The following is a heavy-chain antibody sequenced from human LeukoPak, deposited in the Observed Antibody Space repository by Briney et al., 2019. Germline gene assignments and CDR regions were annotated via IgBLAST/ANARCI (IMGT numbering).Heavy chain of an antibody. J-gene: IGHJ6*02. Sequence: ASVTVSCKASGYTFTSYGISWVRQAPGQGLEWMGWISAYNGNTNYAQKLQGRVTMTTDTSTSTAYMELGSLRSDDTAVYYCARVHYYGSGSYYTGYYYYGMDVWGQGTTVTVSS. CDR1: GYTFTSYG. D-gene: IGHD3-10*01. CDR3: ARVHYYGSGSYYTGYYYYGMDV. V-gene: IGHV1-18*01. CDR2: ISAYNGNT.